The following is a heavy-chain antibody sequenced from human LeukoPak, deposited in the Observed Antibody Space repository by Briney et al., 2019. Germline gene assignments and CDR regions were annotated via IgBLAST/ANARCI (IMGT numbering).Heavy chain of an antibody. J-gene: IGHJ4*02. D-gene: IGHD3-10*01. CDR2: IYYSGST. V-gene: IGHV4-39*07. Sequence: SETLSLTCTVSGGSISSSSYYWGWIRQPPGKGLEGIGSIYYSGSTYYNPSLKSRVTISVDTSKNQFSLKLNSVTAADTAVYYCARDSWFGDFDYWGQGTLVTVSS. CDR1: GGSISSSSYY. CDR3: ARDSWFGDFDY.